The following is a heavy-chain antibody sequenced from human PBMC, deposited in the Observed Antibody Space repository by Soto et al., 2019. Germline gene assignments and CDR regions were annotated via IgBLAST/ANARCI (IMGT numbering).Heavy chain of an antibody. CDR1: GGSISSGDYY. CDR3: ARVGLAAAGTFHWYFDL. Sequence: QVQLQESGPGLVKPSQTLSLTCTVFGGSISSGDYYWSWIRQPPGKGLEWIGYIYYSGSTYYNPSLKSRVTISVDTSKNQFSLKLSSVTAADTAVYYCARVGLAAAGTFHWYFDLWGRGTLVTVSS. J-gene: IGHJ2*01. D-gene: IGHD6-13*01. CDR2: IYYSGST. V-gene: IGHV4-30-4*01.